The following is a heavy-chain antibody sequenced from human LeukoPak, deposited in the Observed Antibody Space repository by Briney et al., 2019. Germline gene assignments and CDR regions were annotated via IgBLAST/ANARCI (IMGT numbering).Heavy chain of an antibody. CDR3: ARGVTTLDY. V-gene: IGHV3-33*01. J-gene: IGHJ4*02. CDR2: IWYDGSNK. CDR1: GFTFSNYA. D-gene: IGHD4-17*01. Sequence: GGSLRLSCAASGFTFSNYAMSWVRQAPGKGLEWVAVIWYDGSNKYYADSVEGRFTISRDNSKDTLYLQMNSLRAEDTAVYFCARGVTTLDYWGQGTLVTVSS.